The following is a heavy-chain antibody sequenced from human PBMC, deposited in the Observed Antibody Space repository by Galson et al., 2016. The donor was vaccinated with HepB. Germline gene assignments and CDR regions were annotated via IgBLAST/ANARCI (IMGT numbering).Heavy chain of an antibody. V-gene: IGHV3-23*01. D-gene: IGHD3/OR15-3a*01. Sequence: SLRLSCAASGFTFNNYAMNWVRQAPGEGLEWISAIRISVSNTHYADSVKGRFTISTDTSTNTLFLQMNSLRAEDTAVYYCARKDFHIDVWGKGTAVTVSS. CDR2: IRISVSNT. CDR3: ARKDFHIDV. CDR1: GFTFNNYA. J-gene: IGHJ6*03.